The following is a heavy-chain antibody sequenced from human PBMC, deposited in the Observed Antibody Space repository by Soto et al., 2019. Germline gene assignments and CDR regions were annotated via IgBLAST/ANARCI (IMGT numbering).Heavy chain of an antibody. CDR1: ESTFGSYG. CDR2: INTDGTTT. CDR3: ARGAFGAYYFDY. D-gene: IGHD3-3*01. V-gene: IGHV3-74*01. Sequence: EVQLVESGGALVQLGGSLRLSFAASESTFGSYGIPWAGKAQGKGLVWLSRINTDGTTTIYADSVKGRFAISRDNARNTVHLQMNSLTAEDTAVYYCARGAFGAYYFDYWGQGTLVTVSS. J-gene: IGHJ4*02.